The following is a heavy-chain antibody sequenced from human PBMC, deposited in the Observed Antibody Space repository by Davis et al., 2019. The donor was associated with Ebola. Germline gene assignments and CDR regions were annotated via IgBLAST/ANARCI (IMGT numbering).Heavy chain of an antibody. Sequence: AASVKVSCKASGYTFTSYAMHWVRQAPGQRLEWMGWINAGNGNTKYSQTFQGRVTMTRDTSTSTAYMELSSLRSEDTAVYYCARGGYCTGGVCYYFDYWGQGTLVTVSS. V-gene: IGHV1-3*01. CDR3: ARGGYCTGGVCYYFDY. CDR1: GYTFTSYA. CDR2: INAGNGNT. D-gene: IGHD2-8*02. J-gene: IGHJ4*02.